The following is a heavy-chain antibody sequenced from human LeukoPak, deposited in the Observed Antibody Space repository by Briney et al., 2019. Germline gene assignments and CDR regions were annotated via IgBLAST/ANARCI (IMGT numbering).Heavy chain of an antibody. CDR3: ARGSDYYDSSGIPQAFDI. D-gene: IGHD3-22*01. J-gene: IGHJ3*02. Sequence: GGSLRLSCAASGFTFSDYYMSWIRQAPGKGLEWVSYISSSSSYTNYADSVKGRFTISRDNAKNSLYPQMNSLRAEDTAVYYCARGSDYYDSSGIPQAFDIWGQGTMVTVSS. CDR2: ISSSSSYT. V-gene: IGHV3-11*06. CDR1: GFTFSDYY.